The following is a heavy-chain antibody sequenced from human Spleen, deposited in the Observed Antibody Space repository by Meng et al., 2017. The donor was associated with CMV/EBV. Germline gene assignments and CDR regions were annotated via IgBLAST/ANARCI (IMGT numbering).Heavy chain of an antibody. V-gene: IGHV3-30*03. CDR1: TLTHFKSYS. D-gene: IGHD2-8*02. Sequence: GGSLRLSCVASTLTHFKSYSMNWVRQAPGKGLEWVAVISFDGTITYYADSVKGRFTISRDNSKNTLDLQMNSLRPEDTAVYFCARPVGYCAATNCWGYGMDVWGQGTTVTVSS. J-gene: IGHJ6*02. CDR2: ISFDGTIT. CDR3: ARPVGYCAATNCWGYGMDV.